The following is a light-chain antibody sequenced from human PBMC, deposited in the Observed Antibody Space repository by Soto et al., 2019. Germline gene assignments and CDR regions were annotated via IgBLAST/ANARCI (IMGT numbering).Light chain of an antibody. CDR2: KAS. J-gene: IGKJ2*01. CDR1: QSISSW. V-gene: IGKV1-5*03. CDR3: HQYSSFPYT. Sequence: DIQMTQSPSALSTSVGGKVTISCRASQSISSWLAWFQQKPGKAPKLLIYKASSLESGVPSRFSGSGSGTEFTLTISSLQPDDFATYYCHQYSSFPYTFGQGTKVDI.